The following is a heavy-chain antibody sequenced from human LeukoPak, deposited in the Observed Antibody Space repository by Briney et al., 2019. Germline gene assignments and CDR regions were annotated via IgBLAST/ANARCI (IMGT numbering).Heavy chain of an antibody. CDR2: ISYDGDNK. Sequence: GGSLRLSCAASGFTFSSYSMHWVRQAPGKGLEWLAVISYDGDNKYYADSVKGRFTISRDNSRNTLYLQMNSLRVEDTAVYYCSYGSGSYWGAWYFGLWGRGTLVIVSS. CDR3: SYGSGSYWGAWYFGL. D-gene: IGHD3-10*01. J-gene: IGHJ2*01. CDR1: GFTFSSYS. V-gene: IGHV3-30-3*01.